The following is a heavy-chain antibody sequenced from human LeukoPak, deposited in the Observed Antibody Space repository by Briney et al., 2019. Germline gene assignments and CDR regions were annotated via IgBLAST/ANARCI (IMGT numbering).Heavy chain of an antibody. CDR1: GGSFSGYY. V-gene: IGHV4-34*01. Sequence: SETLSLTCAVYGGSFSGYYWSWIRQPPGKGLEWIGETNHSGSTNYNPSLKSRVTISVDTSKNQFSLKLSSVTAADTAVYYCAREGDRSFDYWGQGTLVTVSS. CDR2: TNHSGST. CDR3: AREGDRSFDY. J-gene: IGHJ4*02. D-gene: IGHD3-16*01.